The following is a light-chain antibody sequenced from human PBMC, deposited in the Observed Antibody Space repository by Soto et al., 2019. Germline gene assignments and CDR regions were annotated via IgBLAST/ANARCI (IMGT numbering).Light chain of an antibody. CDR3: QQYGSSAPIT. CDR2: GAS. J-gene: IGKJ1*01. V-gene: IGKV3-20*01. CDR1: QSVTKNN. Sequence: EIVLTQSPATLSLSPGERATLSCRAIQSVTKNNLNWCQQKPGQAPRLLIYGASIRATGIPDRFSGSGSETDFTLTISRLEPEDFALYYCQQYGSSAPITFGQGTKVDIK.